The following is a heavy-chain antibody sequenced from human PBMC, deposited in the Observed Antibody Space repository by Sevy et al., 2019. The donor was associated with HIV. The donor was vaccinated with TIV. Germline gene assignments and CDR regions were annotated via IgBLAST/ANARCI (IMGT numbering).Heavy chain of an antibody. CDR2: ISYDGSNE. Sequence: GGSLRLSCAASAFTFSNYGMQWVRQAPGKGLEWVAFISYDGSNEYYADSVKGRFTISRDNSKNTLYLQMNSLRAEDTALYYCAGYYSDTTGSRGFDPWGLGTLVTVSS. D-gene: IGHD3-22*01. CDR3: AGYYSDTTGSRGFDP. J-gene: IGHJ5*02. CDR1: AFTFSNYG. V-gene: IGHV3-30*03.